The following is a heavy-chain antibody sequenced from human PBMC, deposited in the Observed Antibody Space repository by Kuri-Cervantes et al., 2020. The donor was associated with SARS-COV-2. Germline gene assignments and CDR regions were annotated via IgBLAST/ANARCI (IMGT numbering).Heavy chain of an antibody. CDR3: ARWGGSSGSNWYFDL. CDR2: SRNKANSYTT. D-gene: IGHD3-22*01. V-gene: IGHV3-72*01. Sequence: GESLKISCAASGLILSDHYMEWVRQAPGKGLEWVGRSRNKANSYTTEYAASAKGRFSISRDESKNLLYLQMNSLKTEDTAVYYCARWGGSSGSNWYFDLWGRGTLVTVSS. J-gene: IGHJ2*01. CDR1: GLILSDHY.